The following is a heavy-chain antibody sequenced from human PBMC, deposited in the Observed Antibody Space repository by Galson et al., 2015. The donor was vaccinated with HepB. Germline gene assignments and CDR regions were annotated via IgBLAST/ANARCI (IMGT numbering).Heavy chain of an antibody. CDR2: IYSDGST. CDR1: GFTVSSNY. J-gene: IGHJ4*02. D-gene: IGHD3-10*01. CDR3: ARGRRGQLPDY. V-gene: IGHV3-53*04. Sequence: SLRLSCAASGFTVSSNYMSWVRQAPGKGLEWVSVIYSDGSTYYADSVKDRFTISRHHSKNTLYLQMNSLRAEDTAVYYCARGRRGQLPDYWGQGTLVTVSS.